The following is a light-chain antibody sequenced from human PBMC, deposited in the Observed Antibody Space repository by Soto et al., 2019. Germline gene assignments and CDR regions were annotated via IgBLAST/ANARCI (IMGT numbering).Light chain of an antibody. CDR3: QHYDNSSSPLFP. V-gene: IGKV3-20*01. Sequence: SVLTQSPGTLSLSPGERATLSCRASRSVASNYLAWYQQKPGQAPRLLIYAASSRATGVPDRFSGSGSGTQFTLTISGLEPEDFPLYYRQHYDNSSSPLFPFGQGTRLEI. J-gene: IGKJ2*01. CDR1: RSVASNY. CDR2: AAS.